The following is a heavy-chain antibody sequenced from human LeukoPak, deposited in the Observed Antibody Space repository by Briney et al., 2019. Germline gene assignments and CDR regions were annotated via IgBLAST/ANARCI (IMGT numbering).Heavy chain of an antibody. CDR1: GYTFTGYY. CDR2: INPNSGGT. D-gene: IGHD6-13*01. V-gene: IGHV1-2*06. Sequence: ASVEVSCKASGYTFTGYYMHWVRQAPGQGLEWMGRINPNSGGTNYAQKFRGRVTMTRDTSISTAYMELSRLRSDDTAVYYCASRIAAADSDYWGQGTLVTVSS. CDR3: ASRIAAADSDY. J-gene: IGHJ4*02.